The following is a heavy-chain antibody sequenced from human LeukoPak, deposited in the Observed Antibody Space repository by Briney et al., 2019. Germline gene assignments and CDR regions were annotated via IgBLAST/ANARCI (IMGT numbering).Heavy chain of an antibody. CDR1: GFTFSRYE. Sequence: GGSLRLSCAASGFTFSRYEMNWVGQAPGKGLEWVSYISSSGSTIYYADCVKGRFTISRDNARNSLYLQMNSLRAEDTAVYYCARLRYYYYYMDVWGKGTTVTISS. J-gene: IGHJ6*03. CDR3: ARLRYYYYYMDV. CDR2: ISSSGSTI. V-gene: IGHV3-48*03.